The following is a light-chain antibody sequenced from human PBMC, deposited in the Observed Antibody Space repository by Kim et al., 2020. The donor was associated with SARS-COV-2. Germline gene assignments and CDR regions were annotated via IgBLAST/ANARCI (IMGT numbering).Light chain of an antibody. CDR1: SLRSYY. CDR3: NCRYSNDNVV. Sequence: SSELTQDPVVYVALGQTVRIKCQGDSLRSYYATWYQQKPGQAPIVVIYGKTNRPSGIPDRFSGSISGNTACLTITGTQAGDGADYYGNCRYSNDNVVFGGGTQLTVL. J-gene: IGLJ2*01. V-gene: IGLV3-19*01. CDR2: GKT.